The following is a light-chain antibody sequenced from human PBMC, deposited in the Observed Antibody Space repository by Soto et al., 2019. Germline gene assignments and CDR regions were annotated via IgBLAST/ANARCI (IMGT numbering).Light chain of an antibody. V-gene: IGKV3-15*01. CDR1: QSVSSN. Sequence: EIVMTQSPATLSVSPGERAXXXCRASQSVSSNLAWYQQKPGQAPRLLIYGASTRATGIPARFSGSGSGTEFTLTISSLQSEDFAVYYCQQYNNWPGFGPGTKVDI. J-gene: IGKJ3*01. CDR3: QQYNNWPG. CDR2: GAS.